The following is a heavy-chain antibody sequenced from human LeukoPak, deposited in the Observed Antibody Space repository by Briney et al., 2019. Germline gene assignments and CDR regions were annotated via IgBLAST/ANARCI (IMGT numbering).Heavy chain of an antibody. D-gene: IGHD3-10*01. CDR2: ISFDGSNK. V-gene: IGHV3-30-3*01. Sequence: GGSLRLSCAASGFTFSSYATHWVRQAPGKGLEWVTLISFDGSNKYYADTVKGRFTISRDNSKNTLYLQMNSLRAQDTAVYYFARDLTFDVVRGVMNGMDVWGQGTTVTVSS. CDR3: ARDLTFDVVRGVMNGMDV. CDR1: GFTFSSYA. J-gene: IGHJ6*02.